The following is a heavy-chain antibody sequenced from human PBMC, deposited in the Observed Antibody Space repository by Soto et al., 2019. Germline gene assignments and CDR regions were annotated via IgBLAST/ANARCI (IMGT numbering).Heavy chain of an antibody. CDR3: AKDAYSSSWYGFSWFDP. Sequence: GGSLRLSCAASGFTFSSYGMHWVRQAPGKGLEWVAVISYDGSNKYYADSVKGRFTISRDNSKNTLYLQMNSLRAEDTAVYYCAKDAYSSSWYGFSWFDPWGQGTLVTVSS. J-gene: IGHJ5*02. CDR1: GFTFSSYG. D-gene: IGHD6-13*01. CDR2: ISYDGSNK. V-gene: IGHV3-30*18.